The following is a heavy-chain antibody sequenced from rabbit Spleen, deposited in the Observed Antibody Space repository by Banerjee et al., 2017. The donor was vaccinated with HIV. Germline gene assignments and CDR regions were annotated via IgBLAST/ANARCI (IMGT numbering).Heavy chain of an antibody. Sequence: QSLEESGGDLVKPGASLTLTCTASGFSFSSSYWICWVRQAPGKGLEWIACIYTNSDITHYASWAKGRFTCSKTSSTTVTLQMTSLTVADTATYFCARDTGSSFSSYGMDLWGQGTLVTVS. CDR3: ARDTGSSFSSYGMDL. CDR1: GFSFSSSYW. J-gene: IGHJ6*01. CDR2: IYTNSDIT. D-gene: IGHD8-1*01. V-gene: IGHV1S40*01.